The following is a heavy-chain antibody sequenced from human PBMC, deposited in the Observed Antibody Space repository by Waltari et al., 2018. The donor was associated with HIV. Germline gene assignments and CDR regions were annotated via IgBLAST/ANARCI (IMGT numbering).Heavy chain of an antibody. D-gene: IGHD3-10*01. Sequence: QLHLLESGPGLVKPSETLSLTCSVSGGSIRTNNYYWAWIRQSPGKGLEWIGTIYYDGSTDYNPSLESRVTISVDTSKSQFSLRLTSVTAADTAVYFCARERGCYYGSGTYPGGAMNVWGQGTTVIVSS. V-gene: IGHV4-39*07. CDR3: ARERGCYYGSGTYPGGAMNV. J-gene: IGHJ6*02. CDR1: GGSIRTNNYY. CDR2: IYYDGST.